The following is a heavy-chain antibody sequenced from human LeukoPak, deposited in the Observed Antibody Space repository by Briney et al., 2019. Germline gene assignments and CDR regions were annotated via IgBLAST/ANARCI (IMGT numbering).Heavy chain of an antibody. CDR1: GFTFDDYG. CDR2: ISGSGGST. V-gene: IGHV3-23*01. CDR3: ARVALGGYSYGTTGDWFDP. D-gene: IGHD5-18*01. J-gene: IGHJ5*02. Sequence: PGGSLRLSCAASGFTFDDYGMSWVRQAPGKGLEWVSAISGSGGSTYYADSVKGRFTISRDNSKNTLYLQMNSLRAEDTAVYYCARVALGGYSYGTTGDWFDPWGQGTLVTVSS.